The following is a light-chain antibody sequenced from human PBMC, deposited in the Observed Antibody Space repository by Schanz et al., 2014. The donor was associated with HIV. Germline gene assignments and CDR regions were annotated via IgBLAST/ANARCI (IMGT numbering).Light chain of an antibody. V-gene: IGKV3-20*01. CDR3: HHYGGS. CDR2: GAS. J-gene: IGKJ3*01. Sequence: EIVLTQSPGTLSLSPGERATLSCRASQSVKSHVAWYQQKPGQAPRLLIYGASSRATGIPDRFSGSGSGADFTLTISGLEPEDFAVYYCHHYGGSFGPGTTVDYK. CDR1: QSVKSH.